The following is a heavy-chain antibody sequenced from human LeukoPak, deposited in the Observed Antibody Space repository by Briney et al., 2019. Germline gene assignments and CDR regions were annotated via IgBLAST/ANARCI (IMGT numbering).Heavy chain of an antibody. CDR1: AFTFSSYA. CDR2: ISGIGGST. D-gene: IGHD3-10*01. V-gene: IGHV3-23*01. Sequence: GRSLRLPCAASAFTFSSYAMSWVRQAPGKWLEWVSAISGIGGSTYYADSVKSRFTISRDNSKTALYLQMNSLRAEDTAVYYCAKAGYGSGSYYTLSHFDYWGQGTLVTVSS. CDR3: AKAGYGSGSYYTLSHFDY. J-gene: IGHJ4*02.